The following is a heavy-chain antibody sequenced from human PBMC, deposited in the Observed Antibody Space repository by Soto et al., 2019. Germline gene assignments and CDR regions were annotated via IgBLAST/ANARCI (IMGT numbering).Heavy chain of an antibody. CDR3: AKDGNPIPYLTGYYLLGWFDP. D-gene: IGHD3-9*01. V-gene: IGHV3-23*01. CDR2: ISGSGGST. Sequence: EVQLLESEGGLVQPGGSLRLSCAASGFTFSSYAMSWVRQAPGKGLEWVSAISGSGGSTYYADSVKGRFTISRDNSKNTLYLQMNSLRAEDTAVYYCAKDGNPIPYLTGYYLLGWFDPCGQGTLVTVSS. J-gene: IGHJ5*02. CDR1: GFTFSSYA.